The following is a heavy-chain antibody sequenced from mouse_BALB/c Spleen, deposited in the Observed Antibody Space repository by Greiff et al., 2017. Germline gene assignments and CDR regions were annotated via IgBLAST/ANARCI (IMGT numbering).Heavy chain of an antibody. V-gene: IGHV1-61*01. CDR1: GYTFTSYW. Sequence: QVQLQQPGAELVRPGASVKLSCKASGYTFTSYWMNWVKQRPGQGLEWIGMIDPSDSETHYNQMFKDKATLTVDKSSSTAYMQLSSLTSEDAAVYYCSREVYGYEGARFAYWGQGTLVTVSA. J-gene: IGHJ3*01. D-gene: IGHD2-2*01. CDR3: SREVYGYEGARFAY. CDR2: IDPSDSET.